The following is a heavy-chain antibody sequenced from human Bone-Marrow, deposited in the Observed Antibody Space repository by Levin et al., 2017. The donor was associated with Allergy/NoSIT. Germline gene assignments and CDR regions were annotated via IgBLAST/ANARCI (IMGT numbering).Heavy chain of an antibody. CDR2: IKSRTEGGTT. CDR3: ATGASYYQSGDLAFFVKVSKFDT. CDR1: GFTFSNAW. D-gene: IGHD3-22*01. V-gene: IGHV3-15*01. Sequence: GESLKISCQASGFTFSNAWMSWVRQAPGKGLEWVGRIKSRTEGGTTDYAAPVKGRFTISRDDSKNTLYLHMSSLQSEDTAVYYCATGASYYQSGDLAFFVKVSKFDTWGQGTTVAVSS. J-gene: IGHJ3*02.